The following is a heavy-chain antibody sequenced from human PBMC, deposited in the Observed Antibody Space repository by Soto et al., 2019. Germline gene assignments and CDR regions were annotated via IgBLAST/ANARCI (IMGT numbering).Heavy chain of an antibody. Sequence: GGSLRLSCAASGFTFSSYAMHWVRQAPGKGLEWVAVISYDGSNKYYADSVKGRFTISRDNSKNTLYLQMNSLRAEDTAVYYCARDDPRGRNAFDIWGQGTMVTVSS. D-gene: IGHD1-26*01. CDR1: GFTFSSYA. CDR2: ISYDGSNK. J-gene: IGHJ3*02. V-gene: IGHV3-30-3*01. CDR3: ARDDPRGRNAFDI.